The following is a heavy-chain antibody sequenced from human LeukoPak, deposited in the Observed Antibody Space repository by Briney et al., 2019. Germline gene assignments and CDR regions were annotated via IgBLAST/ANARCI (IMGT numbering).Heavy chain of an antibody. D-gene: IGHD2-2*02. CDR3: AGVGYCSSTTCYIKAFDI. CDR2: IFSSGNT. CDR1: GGSISGYY. V-gene: IGHV4-4*07. Sequence: SETLSLTCTVSGGSISGYYWSWIRQPAGKGLEWSGRIFSSGNTNYNPSLKSRVTMSVDTSKNQVSLELSSVTAADTAVYYCAGVGYCSSTTCYIKAFDIWGQGTVVTVSS. J-gene: IGHJ3*02.